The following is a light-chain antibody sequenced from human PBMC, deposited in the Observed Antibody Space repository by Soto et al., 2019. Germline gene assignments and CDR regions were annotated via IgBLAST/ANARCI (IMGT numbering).Light chain of an antibody. Sequence: EIVMTQSPVTLSVSPGERATLSCRASQSVSSNLAWYQQKPGQAPSLLIYGAFTRATGIPARFSGTGSGTEFTLTISSLQSEDFALYYCQQYYSSPRTFGQGTKVEI. J-gene: IGKJ1*01. V-gene: IGKV3-15*01. CDR1: QSVSSN. CDR2: GAF. CDR3: QQYYSSPRT.